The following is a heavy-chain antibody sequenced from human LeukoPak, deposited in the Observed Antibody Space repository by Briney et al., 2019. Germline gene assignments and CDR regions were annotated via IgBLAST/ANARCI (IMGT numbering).Heavy chain of an antibody. V-gene: IGHV3-7*01. CDR2: IKQDGSEK. CDR3: ARDPINCSSASCDYYYYYYMDV. J-gene: IGHJ6*03. D-gene: IGHD2-2*01. Sequence: PGGSLRLSCAASGFTFSGYWMTWVRQAPGKGLEWVANIKQDGSEKYYVDSVKGRFTISRDNAKKSLFLQMNSLRAEDTAVYFCARDPINCSSASCDYYYYYYMDVWGKGTTVTVSS. CDR1: GFTFSGYW.